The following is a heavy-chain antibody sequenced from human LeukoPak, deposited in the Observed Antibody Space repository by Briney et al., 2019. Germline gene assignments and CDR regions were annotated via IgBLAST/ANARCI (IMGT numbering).Heavy chain of an antibody. CDR2: INHSGST. CDR3: ARGAYCSSTSCARSGGHNWFDP. Sequence: RSSETLSLTCAVYGGSFSGYYWSWIRQPPGKGLEWIGEINHSGSTNYNPSLKSRVTISVDTSKNQFSLKLSSVTAADTAVYYCARGAYCSSTSCARSGGHNWFDPWGQGTLVTVSS. J-gene: IGHJ5*02. V-gene: IGHV4-34*01. CDR1: GGSFSGYY. D-gene: IGHD2-2*01.